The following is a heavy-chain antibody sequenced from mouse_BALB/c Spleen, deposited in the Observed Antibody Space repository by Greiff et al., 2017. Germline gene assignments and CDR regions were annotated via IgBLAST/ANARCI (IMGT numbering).Heavy chain of an antibody. J-gene: IGHJ3*01. CDR2: LDPENGDT. Sequence: EVQLQESGAELVRSGASVMLSCTASGFNIQDYYMHWVKQRPEQGLEWIGWLDPENGDTEYAPKFQGKATMTADTSSHTAYLQLSSLTSEDTAVYYCNADTTNTFAYWGQGTLVTVSA. CDR1: GFNIQDYY. D-gene: IGHD2-12*01. CDR3: NADTTNTFAY. V-gene: IGHV14-4*02.